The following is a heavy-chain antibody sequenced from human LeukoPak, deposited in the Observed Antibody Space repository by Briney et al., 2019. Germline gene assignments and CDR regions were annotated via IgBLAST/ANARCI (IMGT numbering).Heavy chain of an antibody. V-gene: IGHV1-2*02. J-gene: IGHJ4*02. CDR1: GYTFTGYY. Sequence: ASVKVSCKASGYTFTGYYMHWVRPAPGQGLEWMGWINPNSGGTNYAQKFQGRVTMTRDTSISTAYMELNKLRSDDTAVYYCARDYYYDSSGEDGDWGQGTLVTVSS. CDR2: INPNSGGT. D-gene: IGHD3-22*01. CDR3: ARDYYYDSSGEDGD.